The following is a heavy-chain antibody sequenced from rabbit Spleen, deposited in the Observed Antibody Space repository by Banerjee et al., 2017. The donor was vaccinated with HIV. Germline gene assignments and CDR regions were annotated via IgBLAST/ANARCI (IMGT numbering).Heavy chain of an antibody. V-gene: IGHV1S40*01. J-gene: IGHJ3*01. CDR3: ARWGDDYSYAMDL. CDR1: GFSFNSGYD. Sequence: QSLEESGGDLVKPGASLTLTCIASGFSFNSGYDMCWVRQAPGKGLEWIGCINSSSGSTWYASWVNGRFTISKTSSTTVTLQMTSLTAADTATYFCARWGDDYSYAMDLWGQGTLVTVS. D-gene: IGHD2-1*01. CDR2: INSSSGST.